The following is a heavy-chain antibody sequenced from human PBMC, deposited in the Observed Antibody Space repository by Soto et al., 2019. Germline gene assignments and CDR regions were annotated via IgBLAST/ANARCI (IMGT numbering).Heavy chain of an antibody. J-gene: IGHJ6*02. V-gene: IGHV4-30-4*01. CDR2: IYYSGST. CDR3: AGYCISTSCPYYYYGMDV. Sequence: PSETLSLTCTVSGGSISSGDYYWSWIRQPPGKGLEWIGYIYYSGSTYYNPSLKSRVTISVDTSKNQFSLKLSSVTAADTAVYYCAGYCISTSCPYYYYGMDVWGQGTTVTVS. D-gene: IGHD2-2*01. CDR1: GGSISSGDYY.